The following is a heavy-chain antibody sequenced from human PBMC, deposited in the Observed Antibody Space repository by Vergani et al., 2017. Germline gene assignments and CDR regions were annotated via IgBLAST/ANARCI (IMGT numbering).Heavy chain of an antibody. J-gene: IGHJ5*02. CDR2: IYHTGSA. CDR3: VRTVALXFGETKDGGWFDP. V-gene: IGHV4-38-2*01. Sequence: QAQLQESGPRLVKPSQTLSLTCSVSGYSITSGYYWGWIRQPPGRGLEWIGSIYHTGSAYYNPSLKSRVTVSVDTSMNQVSLKLNSVTAADTAVYYCVRTVALXFGETKDGGWFDPWGQGTLVTVTS. CDR1: GYSITSGYY. D-gene: IGHD3-10*01.